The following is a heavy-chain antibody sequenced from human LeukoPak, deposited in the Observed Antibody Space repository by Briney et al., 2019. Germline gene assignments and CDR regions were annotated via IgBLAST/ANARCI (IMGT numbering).Heavy chain of an antibody. D-gene: IGHD4-23*01. CDR3: ARTTVGIPLDY. Sequence: PGGSLRLSCAASGFTFSSYEMNWVRQAPGKGLEWVPYISSSGSTIYYADSVKGRFTISRDNAKNSLYLQMNSLRAEDTAVYYCARTTVGIPLDYWGQGTLVTVSS. CDR2: ISSSGSTI. J-gene: IGHJ4*02. V-gene: IGHV3-48*03. CDR1: GFTFSSYE.